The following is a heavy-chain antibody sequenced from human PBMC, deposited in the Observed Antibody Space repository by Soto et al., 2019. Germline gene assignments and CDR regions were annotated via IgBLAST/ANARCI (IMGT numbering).Heavy chain of an antibody. CDR2: ISSDATNK. D-gene: IGHD6-6*01. J-gene: IGHJ6*02. Sequence: QVQLVESGGGVVQPGRSLRLSCAASGFTFRDYAMHWVRQAPGKGLEWVTLISSDATNKYLADSVKGRFTISRDKSKNTLYLQMNSLRVEDTGLYYCARQGMAARKYYSAYLDVWGQGTTVIV. CDR3: ARQGMAARKYYSAYLDV. CDR1: GFTFRDYA. V-gene: IGHV3-30-3*01.